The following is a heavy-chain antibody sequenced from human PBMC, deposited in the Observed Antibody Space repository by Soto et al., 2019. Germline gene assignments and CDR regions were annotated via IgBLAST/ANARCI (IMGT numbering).Heavy chain of an antibody. CDR3: ARTHSSGYYFDF. Sequence: QVQLQESGPGLVKPSETLSLTCTVSGGSISSYFWSWIRQPPGKGLEWIGYVSYSGGTNYNPSLKSRITISVDTSKTRFSLKLSSVTAADTAVYSCARTHSSGYYFDFWGQGTLVTVSS. CDR1: GGSISSYF. J-gene: IGHJ4*02. CDR2: VSYSGGT. V-gene: IGHV4-59*08. D-gene: IGHD3-22*01.